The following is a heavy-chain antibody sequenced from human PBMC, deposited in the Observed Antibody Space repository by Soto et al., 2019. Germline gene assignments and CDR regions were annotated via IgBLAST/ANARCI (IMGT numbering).Heavy chain of an antibody. J-gene: IGHJ4*02. V-gene: IGHV3-23*01. CDR3: TKNSGGTCYSAVDC. CDR2: ITPGGDNT. CDR1: GFTFTSHA. D-gene: IGHD2-15*01. Sequence: EVQLLESAGGLVQPGGSLRLSCAASGFTFTSHAMNWVRQAPGKGLEWVSGITPGGDNTYYADSVKGRFTISRDNSKNTLYLQMNTLRAEDTALYYCTKNSGGTCYSAVDCWGQGTLVTVSS.